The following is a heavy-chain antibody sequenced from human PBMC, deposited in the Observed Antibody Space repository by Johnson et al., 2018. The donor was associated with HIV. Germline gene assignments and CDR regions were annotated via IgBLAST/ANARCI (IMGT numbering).Heavy chain of an antibody. J-gene: IGHJ3*02. D-gene: IGHD6-19*01. CDR3: ARGFEVAGGWGAFDI. Sequence: QVQLVESGGGVVQPGRSLRLSCAASGFTFSSYAMHWVRQAPGKGLEWVAVISYDGSNKYYADSVKGRFTISRDNSKNTLYLQMNSLRAEDTAVYYCARGFEVAGGWGAFDIWGQGTKVTGSS. V-gene: IGHV3-30*04. CDR1: GFTFSSYA. CDR2: ISYDGSNK.